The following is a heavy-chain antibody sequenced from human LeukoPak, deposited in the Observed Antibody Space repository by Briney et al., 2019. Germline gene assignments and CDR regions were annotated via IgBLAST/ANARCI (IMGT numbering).Heavy chain of an antibody. CDR2: IYYSRST. V-gene: IGHV4-59*01. D-gene: IGHD5-12*01. J-gene: IGHJ6*02. CDR3: ARDRGRDIVATIGEIYYYYGMDV. Sequence: SETLSLTCTVSGGSISSYYWSWIRQPPGKGPEWIGHIYYSRSTNYNPSLKSRVTISVETSKNQFSLKLSSVTAADTAVYYCARDRGRDIVATIGEIYYYYGMDVWGQGTTVTVSS. CDR1: GGSISSYY.